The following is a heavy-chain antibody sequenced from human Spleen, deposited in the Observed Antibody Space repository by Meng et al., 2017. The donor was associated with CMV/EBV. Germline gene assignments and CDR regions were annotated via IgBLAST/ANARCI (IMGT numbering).Heavy chain of an antibody. J-gene: IGHJ4*02. CDR2: INHSGST. D-gene: IGHD3-10*01. V-gene: IGHV4-34*01. CDR3: CSRRFGEWGY. CDR1: GGSFSGYY. Sequence: VQIQQWGAGLWKPSETLSLTFAVYGGSFSGYYWSWIRQPPGKGLEWIGEINHSGSTNYNPSLKSRVTISVDTSKNQFSLKLSSVTAADTAVYYCCSRRFGEWGYWGQGTLVTVSS.